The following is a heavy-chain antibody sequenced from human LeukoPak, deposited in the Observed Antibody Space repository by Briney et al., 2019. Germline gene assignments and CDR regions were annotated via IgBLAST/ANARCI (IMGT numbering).Heavy chain of an antibody. CDR2: VDPDDGKR. Sequence: ASVKVSCKISGYTLNDISVHWVRQPPGEGREWMGGVDPDDGKRVYAQRFQGRVTMTEDTSTNTAYMELSRLRSEDTAVYFCAAVSGHYTLLDAWGQGALVTVST. CDR1: GYTLNDIS. V-gene: IGHV1-24*01. CDR3: AAVSGHYTLLDA. J-gene: IGHJ5*02. D-gene: IGHD5-12*01.